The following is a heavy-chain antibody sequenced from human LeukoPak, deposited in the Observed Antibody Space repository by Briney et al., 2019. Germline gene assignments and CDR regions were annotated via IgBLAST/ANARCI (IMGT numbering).Heavy chain of an antibody. CDR1: GGSISSGGYS. V-gene: IGHV4-30-2*01. J-gene: IGHJ4*02. CDR2: IYHSGST. CDR3: ARARNYGSGSCYKYYFDY. Sequence: SETLSLTCAVSGGSISSGGYSWSWIRQPPGKGLEWIGYIYHSGSTYYNPSLKSRVTISVDRSKNQFSLKLSSVTAADTAVYYCARARNYGSGSCYKYYFDYWGQGTLVTVSS. D-gene: IGHD3-10*01.